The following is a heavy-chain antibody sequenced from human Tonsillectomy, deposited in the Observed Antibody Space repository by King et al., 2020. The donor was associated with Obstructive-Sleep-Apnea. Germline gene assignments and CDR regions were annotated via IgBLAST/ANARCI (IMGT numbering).Heavy chain of an antibody. Sequence: QLQESGPGLVKPSETLSLTCTVSGGSISSSSYYWGWIRQPPGKGLEWIWSIYYSGSTYYNPSLKSRVTISVDTSKNQYSLKLSSVTAADTAVYYCRVIVVVTAIAEYFQHWGQGTLVTVSS. CDR2: IYYSGST. CDR1: GGSISSSSYY. J-gene: IGHJ1*01. D-gene: IGHD2-21*02. CDR3: RVIVVVTAIAEYFQH. V-gene: IGHV4-39*01.